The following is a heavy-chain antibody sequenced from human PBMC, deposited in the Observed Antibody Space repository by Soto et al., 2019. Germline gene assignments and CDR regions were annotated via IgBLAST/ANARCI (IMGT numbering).Heavy chain of an antibody. Sequence: PGESLKISCMGSGYSFPNYWIAWVRQMPGKGLEWMGIIYPGDSDTRYGPSFEGQVTISADKSSSTAYLQWSSLKASDTAMYYCAVGIRSLAEAGCQLAHWGRGTPVTVSS. V-gene: IGHV5-51*01. J-gene: IGHJ4*02. CDR1: GYSFPNYW. CDR3: AVGIRSLAEAGCQLAH. D-gene: IGHD6-19*01. CDR2: IYPGDSDT.